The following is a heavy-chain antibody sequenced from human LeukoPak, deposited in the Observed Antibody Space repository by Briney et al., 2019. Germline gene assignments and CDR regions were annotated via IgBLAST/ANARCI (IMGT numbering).Heavy chain of an antibody. D-gene: IGHD6-13*01. V-gene: IGHV1-69*04. Sequence: ASVKVSCKASGGTFSSYAISWVRQATGQGLEWMGRIIPILGIANYAQKFQGRVTITADKSTSTAYMELSSLRSEDTAVYYCARALGYSSSWSGVDVWGQGTTVPVSS. CDR3: ARALGYSSSWSGVDV. CDR2: IIPILGIA. CDR1: GGTFSSYA. J-gene: IGHJ6*02.